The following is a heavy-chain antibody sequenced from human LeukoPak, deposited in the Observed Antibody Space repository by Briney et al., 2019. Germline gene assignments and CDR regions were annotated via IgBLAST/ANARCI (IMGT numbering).Heavy chain of an antibody. CDR1: GFAVSSYY. J-gene: IGHJ5*02. CDR2: MVSKADGGAI. Sequence: GGSLRLSCAASGFAVSSYYMSWVRQAPGKGLEWVGRMVSKADGGAIDYAANAKGRFTISRDDSKDTLYLQMNSLKTEDTAVYYCTTLYRFDPWGQGTLVTVSS. V-gene: IGHV3-15*04. D-gene: IGHD2-8*01. CDR3: TTLYRFDP.